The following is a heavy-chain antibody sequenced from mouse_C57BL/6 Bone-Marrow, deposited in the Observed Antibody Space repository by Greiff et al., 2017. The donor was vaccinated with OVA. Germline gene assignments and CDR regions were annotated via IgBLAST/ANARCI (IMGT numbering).Heavy chain of an antibody. J-gene: IGHJ4*01. CDR3: ARLYAMDY. Sequence: EVMLVESGGGLVQPGGSLKLSCAASGFTFSDFYMYWIRQTPEKRLEWVAYISNGGGSTYYPDTVKGRFTISRDNAKNPLYLQMSRLKSEDTAMYYCARLYAMDYWGQGTSVTVSS. V-gene: IGHV5-12*01. CDR1: GFTFSDFY. CDR2: ISNGGGST.